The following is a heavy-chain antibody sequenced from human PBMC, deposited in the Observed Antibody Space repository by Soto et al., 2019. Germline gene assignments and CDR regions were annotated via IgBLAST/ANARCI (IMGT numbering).Heavy chain of an antibody. CDR1: GGSISNGCYY. Sequence: PSETLSLTCTVSGGSISNGCYYWSWVRQNPGKGLEWIGHIYHSGRTFYNPSLKSRVTISVDTSKNQFSLNLSSVTAADTAVYYCARWVEVSLDYFDSWGQGTPVTVSS. V-gene: IGHV4-31*03. D-gene: IGHD2-15*01. CDR2: IYHSGRT. CDR3: ARWVEVSLDYFDS. J-gene: IGHJ4*02.